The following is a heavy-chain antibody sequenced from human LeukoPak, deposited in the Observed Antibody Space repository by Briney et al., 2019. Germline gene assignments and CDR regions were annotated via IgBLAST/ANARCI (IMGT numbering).Heavy chain of an antibody. CDR3: ARDMRRGRYCTNGVCGFDY. CDR2: IKQDGSEK. D-gene: IGHD2-8*01. J-gene: IGHJ4*02. CDR1: GFTFSSYW. Sequence: GGSLRLSCAASGFTFSSYWMSWVRQAPGKGLEWVANIKQDGSEKYYVDSVKGRFTISRDNAKNSLYLQMNSLRAEDTAVYYCARDMRRGRYCTNGVCGFDYWGQGTLVTVSS. V-gene: IGHV3-7*01.